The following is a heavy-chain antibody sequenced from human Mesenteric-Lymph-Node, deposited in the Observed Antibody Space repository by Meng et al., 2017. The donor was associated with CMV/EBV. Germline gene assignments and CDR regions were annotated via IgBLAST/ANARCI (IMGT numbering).Heavy chain of an antibody. V-gene: IGHV3-48*04. J-gene: IGHJ3*02. D-gene: IGHD2-2*01. CDR3: ARPRGGGCSGTSCSNAFDI. CDR1: GFTFSSYT. CDR2: ISSSSGAI. Sequence: GESLKISCAASGFTFSSYTMNWVRQAPGKGLEWVSYISSSSGAIYYADSVKGRFTISRDNANNSLYLQMNSLRAEDTAVYYCARPRGGGCSGTSCSNAFDIWGQGTMVTVSS.